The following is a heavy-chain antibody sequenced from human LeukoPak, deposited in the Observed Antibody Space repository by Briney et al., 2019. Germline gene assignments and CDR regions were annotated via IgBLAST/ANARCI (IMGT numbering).Heavy chain of an antibody. J-gene: IGHJ5*02. CDR3: ARRVQLEPYGINWFDP. CDR2: IYYSGST. CDR1: GGSISSYY. V-gene: IGHV4-59*08. Sequence: PSGTLSLPCPGSGGSISSYYWGWIPPPPGKGRGGVGYIYYSGSTNYNPSLKSRVTISVDTSKNQFSLKLSSVTAADTAVYYCARRVQLEPYGINWFDPWGQGTLVTVSS. D-gene: IGHD1-1*01.